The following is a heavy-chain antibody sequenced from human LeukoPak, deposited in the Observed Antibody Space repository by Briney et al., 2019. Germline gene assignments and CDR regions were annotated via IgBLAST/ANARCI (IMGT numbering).Heavy chain of an antibody. V-gene: IGHV3-48*01. CDR3: ARDPGAYYYDSSGYFDY. CDR1: GFTFSSYS. CDR2: ISSSSSTI. J-gene: IGHJ4*02. Sequence: PGGSLRLSCAASGFTFSSYSMNWVRQAPGKGLEWVSYISSSSSTIYYADSVKGRFTISRDNAKNSLYLQMNSLGAKDTAVYYCARDPGAYYYDSSGYFDYWGQGTLVTVSS. D-gene: IGHD3-22*01.